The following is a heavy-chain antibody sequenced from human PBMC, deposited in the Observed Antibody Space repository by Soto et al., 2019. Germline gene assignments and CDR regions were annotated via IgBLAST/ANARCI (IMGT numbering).Heavy chain of an antibody. V-gene: IGHV4-59*01. CDR2: IYYSGGT. CDR1: GVSMSSYH. CDR3: ASLSGDRWFDP. J-gene: IGHJ5*02. D-gene: IGHD3-10*01. Sequence: VQLQESGPGLVKPSETLSLTCTVSGVSMSSYHWSWIRQPPGKGLEWIGYIYYSGGTNFNPSLTSPVSISVDTSTNQFSLRLNSVTAAYTSVYYCASLSGDRWFDPWGRGTLVTVSS.